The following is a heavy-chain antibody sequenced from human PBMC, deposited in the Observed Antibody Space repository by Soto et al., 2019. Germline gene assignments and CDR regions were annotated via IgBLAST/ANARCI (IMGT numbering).Heavy chain of an antibody. CDR3: AGPHSSGYYPDN. CDR2: ISAYNGNT. Sequence: ASVKVSCKASGYTFTSYGISWVRQAPGQGLEWMGWISAYNGNTNYAQKLQGRVTMTTDTSTSTAYMELRSPRSDDTAVQYCAGPHSSGYYPDNWGQGTLVTVSS. D-gene: IGHD3-22*01. CDR1: GYTFTSYG. V-gene: IGHV1-18*04. J-gene: IGHJ4*01.